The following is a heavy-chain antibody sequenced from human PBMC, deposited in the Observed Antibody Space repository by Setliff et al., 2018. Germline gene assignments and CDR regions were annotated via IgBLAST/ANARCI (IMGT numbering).Heavy chain of an antibody. J-gene: IGHJ3*02. V-gene: IGHV4-34*01. Sequence: SETLSLTCAVYGGSFSGHHWCWIRQPPWKGLEWIGEINHSGSANYNPSLKSRVTISLDTSKNQFSLKLSSVTAADTAVYYCARGDYYGWGDSNAFDIWGQGTMVTVSS. CDR1: GGSFSGHH. D-gene: IGHD3-10*01. CDR3: ARGDYYGWGDSNAFDI. CDR2: INHSGSA.